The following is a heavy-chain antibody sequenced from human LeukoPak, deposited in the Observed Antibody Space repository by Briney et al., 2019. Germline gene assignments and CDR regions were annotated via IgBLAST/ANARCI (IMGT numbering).Heavy chain of an antibody. CDR3: AREGPGGYYDSSGYYFY. J-gene: IGHJ4*02. CDR2: INPSGGST. D-gene: IGHD3-22*01. Sequence: ASVKVSCKASGYTFTSYYMHWVRQAPGQGLEWMGIINPSGGSTSYAQKFQGRVTMTRDMSTSTVYMELSSLRSEDTAVYYCAREGPGGYYDSSGYYFYWGQGTLVTVSS. CDR1: GYTFTSYY. V-gene: IGHV1-46*01.